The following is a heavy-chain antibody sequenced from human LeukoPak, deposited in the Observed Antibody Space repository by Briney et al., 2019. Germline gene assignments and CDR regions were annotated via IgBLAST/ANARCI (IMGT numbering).Heavy chain of an antibody. CDR2: INAGNGNT. CDR1: GFTFTSYA. D-gene: IGHD3-3*01. J-gene: IGHJ4*02. V-gene: IGHV1-3*01. CDR3: ARTRLYGDFDY. Sequence: GGSLKLSCEASGFTFTSYAMHWVRQAPGQRLEWMGWINAGNGNTKYSQKFQGRITITRDTSASTAYMELSSLRSEDTAVYYCARTRLYGDFDYWGQGTLVTVS.